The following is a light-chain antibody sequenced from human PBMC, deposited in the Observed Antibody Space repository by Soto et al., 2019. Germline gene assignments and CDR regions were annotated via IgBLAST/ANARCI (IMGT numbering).Light chain of an antibody. V-gene: IGKV3-20*01. CDR2: GAS. CDR3: QQYRT. Sequence: EIVLTQSPGTLSLSPGERATLSCRASQSVNSSYLAWYQQKPGQAPRLLIYGASSRATGIPDRFSGSGSGSDFTLNISRLEPEDFAVYYCQQYRTFGQGTKVEIK. CDR1: QSVNSSY. J-gene: IGKJ1*01.